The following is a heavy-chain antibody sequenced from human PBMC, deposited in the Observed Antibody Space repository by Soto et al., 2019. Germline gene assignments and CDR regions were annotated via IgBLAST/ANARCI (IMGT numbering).Heavy chain of an antibody. CDR3: AKDVLDCSSTSCYAGVDAFDI. CDR2: ISGSGGST. CDR1: GFTFSSYA. Sequence: GGSLRLSCAASGFTFSSYAMSWVRQAPGKGLEWVSAISGSGGSTYYADSVKGRFTISRDNSKNTRYLQMNSLRAEDTAVYYCAKDVLDCSSTSCYAGVDAFDIWGQGTMVTVSS. V-gene: IGHV3-23*01. D-gene: IGHD2-2*01. J-gene: IGHJ3*02.